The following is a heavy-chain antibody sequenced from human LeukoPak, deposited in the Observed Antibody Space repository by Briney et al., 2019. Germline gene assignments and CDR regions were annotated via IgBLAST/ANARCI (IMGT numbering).Heavy chain of an antibody. J-gene: IGHJ4*02. CDR1: GYSFTSYW. CDR3: ARGGYSYGYTFDY. Sequence: GESLKISCKGSGYSFTSYWIGWVRQMPGKGLEWMGIIYPGDSDTRYSPSFQGQVTISADKSISTAYLQWNSLRAEDTAVYYCARGGYSYGYTFDYWGQGTLVTVSS. V-gene: IGHV5-51*01. D-gene: IGHD5-18*01. CDR2: IYPGDSDT.